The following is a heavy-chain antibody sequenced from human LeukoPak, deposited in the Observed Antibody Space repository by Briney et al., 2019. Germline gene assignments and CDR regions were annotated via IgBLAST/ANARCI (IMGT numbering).Heavy chain of an antibody. CDR1: GFTFSNYA. CDR3: AKDPYRASSGLVDY. CDR2: ISGGGGTT. V-gene: IGHV3-23*01. D-gene: IGHD5-12*01. Sequence: PGGSLRLSCATSGFTFSNYAVSWVRQAPGRGLEWVSSISGGGGTTYYADSVKGRFTISRDNSKNTLYLQMNSLRAEDTAVYYCAKDPYRASSGLVDYWGQGTLVTVSS. J-gene: IGHJ4*02.